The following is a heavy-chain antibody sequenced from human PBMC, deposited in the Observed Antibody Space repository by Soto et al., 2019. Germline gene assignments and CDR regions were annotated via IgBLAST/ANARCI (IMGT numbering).Heavy chain of an antibody. Sequence: QVQLVESGGGVVQPGRSLRLSCAASGFTFSSYAMHWVRQAPGKGLEWVAVISYDGSNKYYADSVKGRFTISRDNSKNTLYLQMNSLRAEDTAVYYCARGRSYYYGSGSGYCGQGTLVTVSS. V-gene: IGHV3-30-3*01. D-gene: IGHD3-10*01. CDR1: GFTFSSYA. CDR3: ARGRSYYYGSGSGY. J-gene: IGHJ4*02. CDR2: ISYDGSNK.